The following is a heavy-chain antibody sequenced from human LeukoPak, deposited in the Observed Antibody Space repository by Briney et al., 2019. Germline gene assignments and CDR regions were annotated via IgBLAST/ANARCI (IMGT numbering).Heavy chain of an antibody. CDR1: GGSISSYY. CDR3: AREGEPYGFDY. D-gene: IGHD3-10*01. J-gene: IGHJ4*02. Sequence: PSETLSLTCTVSGGSISSYYWSWIRQPPGKGLEWIGYIYYSGSTNYNPSLKSRVTISVDRSKNQFSLNLKFVTAADTAVYYCAREGEPYGFDYWGQGALVTVSS. CDR2: IYYSGST. V-gene: IGHV4-59*12.